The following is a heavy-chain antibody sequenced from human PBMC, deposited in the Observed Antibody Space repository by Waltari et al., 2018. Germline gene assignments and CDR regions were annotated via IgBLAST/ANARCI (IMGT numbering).Heavy chain of an antibody. CDR3: ARASAGGDYDY. Sequence: EVQLVESGGGLVQPGGSLRLSCAASGFTFSSYSMNWVRQAPGKGLEWVSYISSSSSTIYYADSVKGRFTISRDNAKNSLYLQMNSLRAEDTAVYYCARASAGGDYDYWGQGTLVTVSS. D-gene: IGHD3-10*01. J-gene: IGHJ4*02. CDR2: ISSSSSTI. CDR1: GFTFSSYS. V-gene: IGHV3-48*04.